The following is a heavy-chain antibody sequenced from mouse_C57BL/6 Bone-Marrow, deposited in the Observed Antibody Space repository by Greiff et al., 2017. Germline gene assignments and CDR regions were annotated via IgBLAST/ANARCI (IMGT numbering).Heavy chain of an antibody. J-gene: IGHJ3*01. CDR3: ARRTVDSSGFWFAY. D-gene: IGHD3-2*02. V-gene: IGHV5-15*04. CDR2: ISNLAYSI. CDR1: GFTFSDYG. Sequence: DVKLVESGGGLVQPGGSLKLSCAASGFTFSDYGMAWVRQAPRKGPEWVAFISNLAYSIYYADTVTGRFTISRENAKNTLYLEMSSLRSEDTAMYYCARRTVDSSGFWFAYWGQGTLVTVSA.